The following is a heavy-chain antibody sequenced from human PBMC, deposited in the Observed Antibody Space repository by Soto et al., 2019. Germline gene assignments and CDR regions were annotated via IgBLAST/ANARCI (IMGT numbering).Heavy chain of an antibody. Sequence: QVQLQQWGAGLLKPSETLSLTCAVYGGSFSGHYWNWIRQPPGKGLEWIGEIHQSGIHNYNPSLKSRVTMSVETSKDQLSLRLSSVTAADTAVYYCARMTKDPRRTLTAKRGFAFDIWGQGTMVTVSS. CDR3: ARMTKDPRRTLTAKRGFAFDI. V-gene: IGHV4-34*01. CDR1: GGSFSGHY. J-gene: IGHJ3*02. D-gene: IGHD4-17*01. CDR2: IHQSGIH.